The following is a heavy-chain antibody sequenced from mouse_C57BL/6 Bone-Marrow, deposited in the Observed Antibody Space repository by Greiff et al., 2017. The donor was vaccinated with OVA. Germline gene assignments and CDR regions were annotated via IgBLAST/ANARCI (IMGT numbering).Heavy chain of an antibody. CDR1: GYTFTSYG. CDR2: IYPRSGNT. CDR3: ARSLLGRDY. J-gene: IGHJ2*01. Sequence: VKLMESGAELARPGASVKLSCKASGYTFTSYGISWVKQRTGQGLEWIGEIYPRSGNTYYNEKFKGKATLTADKSSSTAYMELRSLTSEDSAVYFCARSLLGRDYWGQGTTLTVSS. V-gene: IGHV1-81*01. D-gene: IGHD4-1*01.